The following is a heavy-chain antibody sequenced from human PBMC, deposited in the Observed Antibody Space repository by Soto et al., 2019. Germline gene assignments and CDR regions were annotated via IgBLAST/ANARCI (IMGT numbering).Heavy chain of an antibody. V-gene: IGHV2-5*02. CDR2: IYWDDDK. Sequence: QITLRESGPPVLKSTETLTLTCTFSGVSLTTNGVGVGWIRQSPGRAPELLAIIYWDDDKRYSPSLQNRLTITKDAQHQQVVRRLTYIDPVDTATYFGVHRRRRSGSWSTGDVDYWGQGNPVPVFS. D-gene: IGHD6-13*01. CDR3: VHRRRRSGSWSTGDVDY. J-gene: IGHJ4*02. CDR1: GVSLTTNGVG.